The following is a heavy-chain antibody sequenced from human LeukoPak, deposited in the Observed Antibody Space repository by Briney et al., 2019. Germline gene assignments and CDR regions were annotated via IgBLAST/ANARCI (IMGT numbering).Heavy chain of an antibody. CDR1: GGSFSGYY. D-gene: IGHD3-22*01. CDR2: INHSGST. Sequence: PSETLSLTCAVYGGSFSGYYWSWIRQPPGKGLEWIGEINHSGSTNYNPSLKSRVTISVDTSKNQFSLKLSSVTAAETAVYYCARGHGRDSGYYYWGQGTLVTVSS. CDR3: ARGHGRDSGYYY. J-gene: IGHJ4*02. V-gene: IGHV4-34*01.